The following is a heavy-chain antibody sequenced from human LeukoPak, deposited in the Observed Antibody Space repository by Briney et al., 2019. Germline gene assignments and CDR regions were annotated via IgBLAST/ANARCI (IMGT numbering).Heavy chain of an antibody. Sequence: SGGSLRLSCAASGFTFSSYAMSWVRQAPGKGLEWVSAISGSGGSTYYADSVKGRFTISRDNSKNTLYLQMNSLRAEDTAVYYCAKVGYSSGRTNYWGQGTLVTVSS. CDR2: ISGSGGST. CDR1: GFTFSSYA. D-gene: IGHD6-19*01. CDR3: AKVGYSSGRTNY. V-gene: IGHV3-23*01. J-gene: IGHJ4*02.